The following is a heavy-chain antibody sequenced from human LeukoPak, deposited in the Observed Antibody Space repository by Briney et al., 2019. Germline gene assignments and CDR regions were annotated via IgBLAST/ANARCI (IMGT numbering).Heavy chain of an antibody. CDR1: GXTXSSYA. Sequence: HPGGSLRLSCAASGXTXSSYAXXXVXXAPEKGLEWVSTISXSGGGTYYADSVKGRFTISRDNAKNSLYLQMNSLRAEDTAVYYCARDLGGSYFNYFDYWGQGTLVTVSS. CDR3: ARDLGGSYFNYFDY. V-gene: IGHV3-23*01. CDR2: ISXSGGGT. D-gene: IGHD1-26*01. J-gene: IGHJ4*02.